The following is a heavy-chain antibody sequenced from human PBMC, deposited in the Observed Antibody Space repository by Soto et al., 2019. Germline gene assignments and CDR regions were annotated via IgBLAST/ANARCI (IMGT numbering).Heavy chain of an antibody. D-gene: IGHD1-1*01. Sequence: EEQLVESGGGLVQPGGSLRLSCAASGFTFSDYYMSWVRQAPGKGLEWVANINQDGSAKSYVDSVGGRFTISRDNGKHSLSLQMDSLSADDTAVYYCARWNGGFDPRGQVTLVTVSS. CDR3: ARWNGGFDP. CDR2: INQDGSAK. V-gene: IGHV3-7*05. J-gene: IGHJ5*02. CDR1: GFTFSDYY.